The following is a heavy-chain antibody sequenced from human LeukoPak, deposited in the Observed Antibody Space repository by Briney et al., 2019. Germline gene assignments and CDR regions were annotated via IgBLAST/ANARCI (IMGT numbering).Heavy chain of an antibody. Sequence: PGRSLRLSCAASGFTFSSYGMHWVRQAPGKGLEWVAVTSYDGSNKYYADSVKGRFTISRDNSKNTLYLQMNSLRAEDTAVYYCARDTNYDFWSGYYAFSYGMDVWGQGTTVTVSS. CDR2: TSYDGSNK. CDR3: ARDTNYDFWSGYYAFSYGMDV. J-gene: IGHJ6*02. CDR1: GFTFSSYG. V-gene: IGHV3-30*03. D-gene: IGHD3-3*01.